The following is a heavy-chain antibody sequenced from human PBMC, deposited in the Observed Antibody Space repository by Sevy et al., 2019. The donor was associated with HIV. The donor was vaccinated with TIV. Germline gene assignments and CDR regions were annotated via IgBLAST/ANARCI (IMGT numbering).Heavy chain of an antibody. CDR1: GFTFSSYG. Sequence: GGSLRLSCAASGFTFSSYGMHWVRQAPGKGLEWVAVISYDGCNKYYADSVKGRFTISRDNSKNTLYLQMNSLRAEDTAVYYCAKGGSSYDFWSGYYTGWFDPWGQGTLVTVSS. D-gene: IGHD3-3*01. CDR3: AKGGSSYDFWSGYYTGWFDP. V-gene: IGHV3-30*18. J-gene: IGHJ5*02. CDR2: ISYDGCNK.